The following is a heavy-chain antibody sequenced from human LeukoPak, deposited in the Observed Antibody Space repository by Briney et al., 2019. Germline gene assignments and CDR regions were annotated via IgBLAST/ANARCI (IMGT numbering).Heavy chain of an antibody. CDR3: ARHSRRSYFDY. CDR2: IYYSGST. CDR1: GGSISSSSYY. Sequence: PSETLSLTCTVSGGSISSSSYYWGWIRQPPGKGLEWIGSIYYSGSTYYNPSLKSRVTISVDTSKNQFSLKLSSVTAADTAVYYCARHSRRSYFDYWGQGTLVTVSS. V-gene: IGHV4-39*01. J-gene: IGHJ4*02.